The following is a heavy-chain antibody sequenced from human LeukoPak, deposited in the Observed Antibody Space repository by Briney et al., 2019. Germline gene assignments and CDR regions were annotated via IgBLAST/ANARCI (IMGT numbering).Heavy chain of an antibody. CDR2: IWNDGSNK. CDR1: GFTFSSYG. Sequence: GGSLRLSCAASGFTFSSYGMHWVRQAPGKGLEWVAVIWNDGSNKYYADSVKGRFTISRDNSKNTLYLQMNSLRAEDTAVYYCARRYYDILTGYHDDAFDIWGQGTMVTVSS. J-gene: IGHJ3*02. D-gene: IGHD3-9*01. CDR3: ARRYYDILTGYHDDAFDI. V-gene: IGHV3-33*01.